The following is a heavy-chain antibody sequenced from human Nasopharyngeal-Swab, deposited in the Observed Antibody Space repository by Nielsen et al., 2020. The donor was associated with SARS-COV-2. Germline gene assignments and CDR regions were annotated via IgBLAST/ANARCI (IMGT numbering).Heavy chain of an antibody. Sequence: SETLSLTCAITGDRVSGDSVSWNWIRQSPSRGLEWLGRTYHRSKWYFDYTVSVKSRVTINADTSKNQFSLQLNSVTPEDTAVYYCPRDSGDYYRRCGMAVWGQGTTVTVSS. CDR1: GDRVSGDSVS. D-gene: IGHD1-26*01. CDR3: PRDSGDYYRRCGMAV. J-gene: IGHJ6*02. V-gene: IGHV6-1*01. CDR2: TYHRSKWYF.